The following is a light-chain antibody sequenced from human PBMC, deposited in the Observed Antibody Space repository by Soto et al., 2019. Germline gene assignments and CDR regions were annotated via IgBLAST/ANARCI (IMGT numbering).Light chain of an antibody. CDR2: DVN. Sequence: QSALTQPRSVTGSPGQSVNISCTGTSSDVGGFHFVSRYQQHPGRAPKLIIFDVNARPSGVPDRFSGSKSGNTASLTISGLQADDEADYYCCSYAGSFTFVFGGGTKVTVL. CDR3: CSYAGSFTFV. V-gene: IGLV2-11*01. CDR1: SSDVGGFHF. J-gene: IGLJ2*01.